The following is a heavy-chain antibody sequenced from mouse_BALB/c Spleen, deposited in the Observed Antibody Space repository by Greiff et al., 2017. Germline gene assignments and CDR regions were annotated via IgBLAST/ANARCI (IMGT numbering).Heavy chain of an antibody. Sequence: VQLKQSGAELVRPGASVKLSCTASGFNIKDYYMHWVKQRPEQGLEWIGWIYPENGDTEYAPKFQGKATMTADTSSNTAYLELRSLTSEDTAVYYCDTRFVYSVGDAYWGQGTLVTVSA. CDR3: DTRFVYSVGDAY. V-gene: IGHV14-4*02. CDR1: GFNIKDYY. D-gene: IGHD1-1*01. J-gene: IGHJ3*01. CDR2: IYPENGDT.